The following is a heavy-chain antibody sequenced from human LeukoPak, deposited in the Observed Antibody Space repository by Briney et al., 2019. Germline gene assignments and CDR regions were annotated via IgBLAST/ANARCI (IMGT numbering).Heavy chain of an antibody. V-gene: IGHV5-51*01. J-gene: IGHJ3*02. CDR3: ARHPRDGYINFDAFDM. D-gene: IGHD5-24*01. CDR1: GYSFTNYW. Sequence: HGESLKISCKGSGYSFTNYWIGWVRQMPGKGLEWMGLIYPGDSDSRYNPSFQGQVIISADKSISTAYLQWRSLKASDTAMYFCARHPRDGYINFDAFDMWGQGTKVIVSS. CDR2: IYPGDSDS.